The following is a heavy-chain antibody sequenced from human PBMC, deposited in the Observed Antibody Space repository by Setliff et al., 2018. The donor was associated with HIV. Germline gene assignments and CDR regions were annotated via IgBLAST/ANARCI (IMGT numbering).Heavy chain of an antibody. CDR1: GGSISNGYYY. CDR3: ARVRFNFDNVRCFDL. Sequence: PSETLSLTCTVSGGSISNGYYYWVWIRQPPGKGLEWIGGIFYTGSAHYNPSLKSRVTMSLDTSRNEVSLRLSSVTAADTATYFCARVRFNFDNVRCFDLWGPGTLVTVSS. D-gene: IGHD1-20*01. V-gene: IGHV4-39*07. CDR2: IFYTGSA. J-gene: IGHJ2*01.